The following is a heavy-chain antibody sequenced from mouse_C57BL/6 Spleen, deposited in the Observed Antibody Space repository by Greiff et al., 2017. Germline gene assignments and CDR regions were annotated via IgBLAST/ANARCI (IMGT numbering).Heavy chain of an antibody. Sequence: VQLQQPGAELVRPGSSVKLSCKASGYTFTSYWMDWVKQRPGQGLEWIGNIYPSDSETHYNQKFKDKATLTVDKSSSTAYMLLSSLTSEDSAVYFCARWDTTVGNYWGQGTTLTVSS. J-gene: IGHJ2*01. CDR3: ARWDTTVGNY. CDR2: IYPSDSET. CDR1: GYTFTSYW. D-gene: IGHD1-1*01. V-gene: IGHV1-61*01.